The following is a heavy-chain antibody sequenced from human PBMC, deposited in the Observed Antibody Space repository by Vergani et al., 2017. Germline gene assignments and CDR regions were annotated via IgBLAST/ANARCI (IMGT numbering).Heavy chain of an antibody. J-gene: IGHJ6*03. D-gene: IGHD6-13*01. CDR2: VYYSGSN. Sequence: QLPLQESDPGLVKPSETLSLTCTVSGGSIRSTFYYWGWIRQPPGKGVEWIGNVYYSGSNYYNPSLKSRVTISVDTSKNQFSLKLNSVTAADTAVYYCAGHKEQLVPGNYYYYYYMDVWGKGTTVTVSS. CDR3: AGHKEQLVPGNYYYYYYMDV. CDR1: GGSIRSTFYY. V-gene: IGHV4-39*01.